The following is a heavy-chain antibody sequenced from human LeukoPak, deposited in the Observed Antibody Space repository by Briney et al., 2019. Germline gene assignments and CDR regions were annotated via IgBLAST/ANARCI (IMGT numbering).Heavy chain of an antibody. CDR1: EYSFTSYW. Sequence: GESLKISCKGSEYSFTSYWIGWVRQMPGKGLERMGIIYPGDSDTRYSPSFQGQVTISADKSISTAYLQWSSLKASDTAMYYCARRFTIFGVVHAFDIWGQGTMVTVSS. CDR2: IYPGDSDT. CDR3: ARRFTIFGVVHAFDI. V-gene: IGHV5-51*01. D-gene: IGHD3-3*01. J-gene: IGHJ3*02.